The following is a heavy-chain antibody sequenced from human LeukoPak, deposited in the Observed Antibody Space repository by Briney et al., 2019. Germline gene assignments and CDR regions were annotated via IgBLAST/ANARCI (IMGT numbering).Heavy chain of an antibody. J-gene: IGHJ3*02. CDR1: GGSISSGGYS. V-gene: IGHV4-30-2*01. CDR2: IYHSGST. D-gene: IGHD4-11*01. CDR3: ASDYSNHDAFDI. Sequence: SETLSLTCAVSGGSISSGGYSWSWIRQPPGKGLEWIGYIYHSGSTYYNPSLKSRVTISVDRSKNQFSLKLSSVTVADTAVYYCASDYSNHDAFDIWGQGTMVTVSS.